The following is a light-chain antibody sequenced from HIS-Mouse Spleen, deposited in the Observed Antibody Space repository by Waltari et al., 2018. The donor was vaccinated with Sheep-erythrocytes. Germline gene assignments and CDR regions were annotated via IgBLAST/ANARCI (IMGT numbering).Light chain of an antibody. CDR3: QQRSNWYT. V-gene: IGKV3-11*01. J-gene: IGKJ2*01. CDR2: DAS. CDR1: QSVSSY. Sequence: EIVLTQSPATLSLSPGERATLSCRASQSVSSYLAWYQQKPGQAPRLLIYDASNRATGIPARFSGSGSVTDFTLTISSLESEDFAVYYCQQRSNWYTFGQGTKLEIK.